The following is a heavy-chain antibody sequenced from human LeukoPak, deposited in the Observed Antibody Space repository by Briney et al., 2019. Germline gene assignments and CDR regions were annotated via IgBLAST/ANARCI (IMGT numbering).Heavy chain of an antibody. V-gene: IGHV3-23*01. CDR1: GFTFDDYG. D-gene: IGHD3-9*01. J-gene: IGHJ4*02. Sequence: GGSLRLSCAASGFTFDDYGMSWVRQAPGKGLEWVSAISGSGGSTYYADSVKGRFTISRDNSKNTLYLQMNSLRAEDTAVYYCANVRYFDWYYFDYWGQGALVTVSS. CDR3: ANVRYFDWYYFDY. CDR2: ISGSGGST.